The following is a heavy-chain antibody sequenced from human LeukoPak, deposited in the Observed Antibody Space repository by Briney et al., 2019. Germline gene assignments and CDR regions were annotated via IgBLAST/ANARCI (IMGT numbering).Heavy chain of an antibody. CDR3: ARDRGTYFDY. V-gene: IGHV3-7*01. CDR2: IKQDGSEK. CDR1: GFTFSSYA. Sequence: GGSLRLSCAASGFTFSSYAMRWVRQAPGKGLEWVANIKQDGSEKYYVDSVKGRFTISRDNAKNSLYLQMNSLRAEDTAVYYCARDRGTYFDYWGQGTLVTVSS. J-gene: IGHJ4*02. D-gene: IGHD1-1*01.